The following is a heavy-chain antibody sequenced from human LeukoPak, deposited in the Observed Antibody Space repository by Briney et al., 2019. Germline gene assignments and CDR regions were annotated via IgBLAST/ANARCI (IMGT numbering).Heavy chain of an antibody. Sequence: GGSLRLSCAASGFTFSSYSMSWVRQAPGKGLEWVSAISGSDGSTYYADSVKGRFTISRDNSRNTLYLQMSSLRAEDTAVYYCAKDLSPGVYWGQGTLVTVSS. CDR2: ISGSDGST. D-gene: IGHD2-8*01. CDR1: GFTFSSYS. V-gene: IGHV3-23*01. J-gene: IGHJ4*02. CDR3: AKDLSPGVY.